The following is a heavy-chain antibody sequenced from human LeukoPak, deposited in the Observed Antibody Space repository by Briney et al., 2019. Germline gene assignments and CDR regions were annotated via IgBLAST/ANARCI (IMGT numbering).Heavy chain of an antibody. CDR2: INQHGSEK. Sequence: GGSLRLSCAASGFTFSTYWMSWVRQAPGKGLEWVANINQHGSEKYYVDSVKGRFTISRDNAKNSLYLQMNSLRAEDTAVYYCARGNYDFWSAYLYYYYYYMDVWGKGTTVTVSS. CDR3: ARGNYDFWSAYLYYYYYYMDV. J-gene: IGHJ6*03. CDR1: GFTFSTYW. D-gene: IGHD3-3*01. V-gene: IGHV3-7*01.